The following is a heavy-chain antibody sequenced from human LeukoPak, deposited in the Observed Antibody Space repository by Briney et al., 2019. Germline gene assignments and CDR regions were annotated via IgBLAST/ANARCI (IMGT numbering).Heavy chain of an antibody. J-gene: IGHJ1*01. Sequence: ASVKVSCKASEYTFTGYFIHWVRQAPGQGLEWMGWINPNSGDLHYAQKFQGRVTMTRDTSISTAYMELSRLRSDDTAVYYCASEFGYCSGGSCYSDPTEYFQHWGQGTLVTVSS. CDR2: INPNSGDL. D-gene: IGHD2-15*01. CDR3: ASEFGYCSGGSCYSDPTEYFQH. CDR1: EYTFTGYF. V-gene: IGHV1-2*02.